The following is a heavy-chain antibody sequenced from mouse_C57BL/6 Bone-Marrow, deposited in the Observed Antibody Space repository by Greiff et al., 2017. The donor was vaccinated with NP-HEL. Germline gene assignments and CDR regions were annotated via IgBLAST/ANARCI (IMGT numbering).Heavy chain of an antibody. D-gene: IGHD1-1*01. J-gene: IGHJ1*03. CDR1: GFTFSDYY. CDR2: INYDGSST. CDR3: ARDRPYYYGSSYPPYWYFDV. Sequence: EVKLVESEGGLVQPGSSMKLSCTASGFTFSDYYMAWVRQVPEKGLEWVANINYDGSSTYYLDSLKSRFIISRDNAKNILYLQMSSLKSEDTATYYCARDRPYYYGSSYPPYWYFDVWGTGTTVTVSS. V-gene: IGHV5-16*01.